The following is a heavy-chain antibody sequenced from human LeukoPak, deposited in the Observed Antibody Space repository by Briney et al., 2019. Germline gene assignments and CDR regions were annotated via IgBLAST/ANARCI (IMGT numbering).Heavy chain of an antibody. J-gene: IGHJ5*02. CDR2: IYYSGST. CDR3: ARGYCSSTSCYRWFDP. CDR1: GGSISSYY. Sequence: SETLSLTCTVSGGSISSYYWSWIRQPPGKGLEWIGYIYYSGSTNYNPSLKSRVTISVDTSKNQFSLKLSSVTAADTAVYYCARGYCSSTSCYRWFDPWGQGTPVTVSS. V-gene: IGHV4-59*01. D-gene: IGHD2-2*01.